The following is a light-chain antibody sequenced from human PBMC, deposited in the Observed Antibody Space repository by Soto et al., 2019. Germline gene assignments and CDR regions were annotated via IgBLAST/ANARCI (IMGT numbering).Light chain of an antibody. CDR3: LLEYSYFCA. V-gene: IGKV1-5*01. CDR2: AAS. CDR1: ESIDNW. Sequence: DIRVTQSPPTLSATVGDTVTITCRASESIDNWLAWYQQKPGQAPRLLIYAASTLRSGVPSRFSGSGSGRDFTLTISSLQPEDFATYYCLLEYSYFCAFGQGSKVDI. J-gene: IGKJ1*01.